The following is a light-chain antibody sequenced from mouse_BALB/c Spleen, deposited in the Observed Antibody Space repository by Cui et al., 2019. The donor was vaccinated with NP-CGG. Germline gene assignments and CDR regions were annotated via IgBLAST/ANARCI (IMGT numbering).Light chain of an antibody. V-gene: IGLV1*01. CDR3: ALWYSNHWV. CDR2: GTN. J-gene: IGLJ1*01. Sequence: QAVVTPESALTTSPGETVTLTCRSSTGAVTTSNYANWVQEKPDQLFTGLIGGTNNRVPGVPARFSGSLIGDKAALTITGAQTEDEAIYFCALWYSNHWVFGGGTKLTVL. CDR1: TGAVTTSNY.